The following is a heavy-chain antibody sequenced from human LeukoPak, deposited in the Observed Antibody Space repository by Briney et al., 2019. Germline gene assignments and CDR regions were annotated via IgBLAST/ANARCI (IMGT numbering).Heavy chain of an antibody. CDR3: ARDSVGPIIAAALDAFDI. CDR2: IIPIFGTA. J-gene: IGHJ3*02. CDR1: GGTFSSYA. Sequence: ASVKVSCKAPGGTFSSYAISWVRQAPGQGLEWMGGIIPIFGTANYAQKFQGRVTITTDESTSTAYMELSSLRSEDTAVYYCARDSVGPIIAAALDAFDIWGQGTMVTVSS. V-gene: IGHV1-69*05. D-gene: IGHD6-13*01.